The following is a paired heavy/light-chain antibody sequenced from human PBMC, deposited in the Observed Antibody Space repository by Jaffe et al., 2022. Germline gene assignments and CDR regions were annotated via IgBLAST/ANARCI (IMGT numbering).Heavy chain of an antibody. Sequence: QVQLVESGGGVVQPGGSRRLSCAASGFTFNNYGMHWVRQAPGKGLEWVAFIKYDGSQKYYGDSVKGRFTISRDNSKNTLDLQMNGLRAEDTAVYYCAKDQQHYQDSSGHYPWGEDHWGQGTLVSVSS. D-gene: IGHD3-22*01. V-gene: IGHV3-30*02. CDR1: GFTFNNYG. CDR2: IKYDGSQK. CDR3: AKDQQHYQDSSGHYPWGEDH. J-gene: IGHJ4*02.
Light chain of an antibody. Sequence: DIVMTQSPDSLAVSLGERATINCKSSQSVLYSSNNKNYLAWYQQRPGQPPKLLIYWASTRESGVPDRFSGSGSGTDFTLTITSLQAEDAAIYYCQQYYSTPLTFGGGTKVEI. V-gene: IGKV4-1*01. CDR3: QQYYSTPLT. CDR2: WAS. J-gene: IGKJ4*01. CDR1: QSVLYSSNNKNY.